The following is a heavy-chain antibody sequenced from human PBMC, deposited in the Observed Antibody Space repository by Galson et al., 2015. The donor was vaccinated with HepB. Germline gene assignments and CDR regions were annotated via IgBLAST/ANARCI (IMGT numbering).Heavy chain of an antibody. CDR1: GFSFSSYG. D-gene: IGHD3-3*01. Sequence: SLRLSCAASGFSFSSYGIHWVRQAPGKGLEWVAVISYDGSNKYYADSVKGRFTISRDNSKNTLYLQMNSLRAEDTAVYYCAKATGDQLRFLEWLMRYWGQGTLVTVSS. CDR3: AKATGDQLRFLEWLMRY. CDR2: ISYDGSNK. V-gene: IGHV3-30*18. J-gene: IGHJ4*02.